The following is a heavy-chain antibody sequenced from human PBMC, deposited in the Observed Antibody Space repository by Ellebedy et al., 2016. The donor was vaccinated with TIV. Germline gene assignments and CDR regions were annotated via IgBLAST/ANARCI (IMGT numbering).Heavy chain of an antibody. D-gene: IGHD5-24*01. J-gene: IGHJ6*02. Sequence: ASVKVSXKASGYTFTSYDINWVRQATGQGLEWMGWMNPNSGNTGYAQKFQGRVTMTRNTSISTAYMELSSLRSEDTAVYYCASSMATAEYYYYGMDVWGQGTTVTVSS. CDR3: ASSMATAEYYYYGMDV. CDR1: GYTFTSYD. CDR2: MNPNSGNT. V-gene: IGHV1-8*01.